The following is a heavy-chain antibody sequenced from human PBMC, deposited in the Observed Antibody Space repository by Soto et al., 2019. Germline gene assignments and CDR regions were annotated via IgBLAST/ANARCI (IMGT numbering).Heavy chain of an antibody. CDR3: ATFGVVIPFDY. J-gene: IGHJ4*02. D-gene: IGHD3-3*01. CDR1: GGSISSSSYY. Sequence: SETLSLTCTVSGGSISSSSYYWGWIRQPPGKGLEWIGSIYYSGSTYYNPSLKSRVTISVDTSKNQFSLKLGSVTAADTAVYYCATFGVVIPFDYWGQGTLVTVS. CDR2: IYYSGST. V-gene: IGHV4-39*01.